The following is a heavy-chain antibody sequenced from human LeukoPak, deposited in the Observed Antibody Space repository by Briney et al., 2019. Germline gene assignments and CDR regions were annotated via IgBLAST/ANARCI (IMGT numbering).Heavy chain of an antibody. V-gene: IGHV3-9*01. CDR3: AKGMARGVIITMDY. J-gene: IGHJ4*02. Sequence: GGSLRLSCAASGFTFDDYAMHWVRQAPGKGLEWVSGISWNSGSIGYAGSVEGRFTISRDNAKNSLYLQMNSLRAEDTALYYCAKGMARGVIITMDYWGEGTLVTVSS. D-gene: IGHD3-10*01. CDR2: ISWNSGSI. CDR1: GFTFDDYA.